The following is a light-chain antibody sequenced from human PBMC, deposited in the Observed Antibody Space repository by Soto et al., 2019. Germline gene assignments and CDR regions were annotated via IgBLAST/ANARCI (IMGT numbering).Light chain of an antibody. CDR1: QNINTY. Sequence: DIQMTQSPSSLSASVGDRVTITCRASQNINTYLNWCQQKPGKAPNLLIFAASSLQSGVPSRLSGSGSGTDFTLTISSLQTEDFATDYCQQSYSTPYTFGQGTKLE. V-gene: IGKV1-39*01. CDR2: AAS. J-gene: IGKJ2*01. CDR3: QQSYSTPYT.